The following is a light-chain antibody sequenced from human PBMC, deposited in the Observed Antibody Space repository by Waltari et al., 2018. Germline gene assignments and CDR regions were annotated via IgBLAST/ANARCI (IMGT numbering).Light chain of an antibody. J-gene: IGLJ2*01. CDR3: QLWDRSSGHWI. Sequence: SYNLAQAPSVSVSPGQMARNTCSGENLAKKYVQCYQQKPTQAPLLVIYDDSERPSGIPERFSGSKSRNTATLTISGVEAGDEADYYCQLWDRSSGHWIFGGGTRLTVL. CDR2: DDS. V-gene: IGLV3-21*02. CDR1: NLAKKY.